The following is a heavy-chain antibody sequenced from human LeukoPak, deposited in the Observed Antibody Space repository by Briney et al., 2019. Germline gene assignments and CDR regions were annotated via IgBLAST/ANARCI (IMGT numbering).Heavy chain of an antibody. Sequence: SVKVSCKASGGTFSSYAISWVRQAPGQGLEWMGGIIPIFGTANYAQKFQGRVTITTDESTSTAYMELSSLRAEDTALYYCAKDMSRRVGAIDGNFDYWGQGALVTVSS. CDR3: AKDMSRRVGAIDGNFDY. J-gene: IGHJ4*02. V-gene: IGHV1-69*05. CDR2: IIPIFGTA. D-gene: IGHD1-26*01. CDR1: GGTFSSYA.